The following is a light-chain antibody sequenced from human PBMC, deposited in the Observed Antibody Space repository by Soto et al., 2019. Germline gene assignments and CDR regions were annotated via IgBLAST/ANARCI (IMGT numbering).Light chain of an antibody. CDR2: KAS. J-gene: IGKJ5*01. Sequence: DIQMTQSPSTLSASVGDRVTITCRASQTISSWLAWYQQKPGKAPKLLIYKASSLESGVPSRFSGSGSGTEFTLTISSLQPDDFATYYCQHYNSYSEAFGQGTRLEI. CDR3: QHYNSYSEA. V-gene: IGKV1-5*03. CDR1: QTISSW.